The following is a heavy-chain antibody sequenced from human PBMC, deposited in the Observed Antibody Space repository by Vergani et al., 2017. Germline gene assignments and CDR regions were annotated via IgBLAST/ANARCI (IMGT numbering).Heavy chain of an antibody. V-gene: IGHV3-21*06. J-gene: IGHJ4*02. CDR3: ARPANYDYVWDTRQQEEWYFDY. Sequence: VQLVESGGGLVKPGGSLRLSCAASGFTFSDFSMSWVRQAPGKGLEWVAFIGSSGPYINYADSVKGRFIISRDNTNNSLFLQLRSLRAEDAAVYYCARPANYDYVWDTRQQEEWYFDYWGQGTLVTVSS. CDR2: IGSSGPYI. CDR1: GFTFSDFS. D-gene: IGHD3-16*01.